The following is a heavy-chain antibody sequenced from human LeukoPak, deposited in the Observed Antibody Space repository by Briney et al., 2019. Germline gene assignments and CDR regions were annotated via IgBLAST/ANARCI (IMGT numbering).Heavy chain of an antibody. V-gene: IGHV3-66*01. J-gene: IGHJ4*02. CDR2: IYSGGST. CDR1: GFTVSSNY. CDR3: ARDYYDSSGYYYYFDY. Sequence: GGSLRLSCAASGFTVSSNYMSWVRQAPGKGLEWVSVIYSGGSTYYADSVKGRFTISGDNSKNTLYLQMNSLRAEDTAVYYCARDYYDSSGYYYYFDYWGQGTLVTVSS. D-gene: IGHD3-22*01.